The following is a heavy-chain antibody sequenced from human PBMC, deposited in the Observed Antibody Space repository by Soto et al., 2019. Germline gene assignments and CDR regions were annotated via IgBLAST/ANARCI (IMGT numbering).Heavy chain of an antibody. CDR1: GGSISSYY. D-gene: IGHD1-26*01. CDR3: AREREWELLRYYGMDV. Sequence: SETLSLTCTVSGGSISSYYWSWIRQPPGKGLEWIGYIYYSGSTNYNPSLKSRVTISVDTSKNQFSLQLNSVTPEDTAVYYCAREREWELLRYYGMDVWGQGTTVTVSS. CDR2: IYYSGST. J-gene: IGHJ6*02. V-gene: IGHV4-59*12.